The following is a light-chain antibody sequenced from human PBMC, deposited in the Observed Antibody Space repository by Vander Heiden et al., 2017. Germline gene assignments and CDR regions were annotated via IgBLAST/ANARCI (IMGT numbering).Light chain of an antibody. V-gene: IGLV3-25*03. CDR1: ALPKQY. Sequence: SYELTQPPSVSVSPGQTARITCAGDALPKQYAYWYQQKPCQAPVLVIYKDSERPSGIPERFSGSSSGTTVTLTISGVQAEDEADYYCQSADSSGTYAFGGGTKLTVL. CDR3: QSADSSGTYA. J-gene: IGLJ2*01. CDR2: KDS.